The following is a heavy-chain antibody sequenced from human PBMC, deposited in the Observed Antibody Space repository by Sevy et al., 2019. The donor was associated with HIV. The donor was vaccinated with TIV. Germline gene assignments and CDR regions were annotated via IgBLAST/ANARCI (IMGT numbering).Heavy chain of an antibody. D-gene: IGHD5-18*01. CDR2: IRYDGSNK. J-gene: IGHJ4*02. CDR3: AKVGGGAGMVNYFDS. Sequence: GGSLRLSCAASGFTFSSYGMHWVRQAPGKGLEWVAFIRYDGSNKYYVDSVKGRFTISRDNSKNTLYLQMNSLRAEDTAVYYCAKVGGGAGMVNYFDSWGQGTLVTVSS. V-gene: IGHV3-30*02. CDR1: GFTFSSYG.